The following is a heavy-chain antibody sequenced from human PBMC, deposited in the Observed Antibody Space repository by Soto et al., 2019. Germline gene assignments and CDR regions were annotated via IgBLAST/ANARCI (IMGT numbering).Heavy chain of an antibody. D-gene: IGHD3-16*01. Sequence: QVQLVQSGSEVKEPGASVRASCKASGYTFINYDISWVRQATGQGLEWMGWMNPGSGKTGYANKFQGRVTMTRDASTSTAQMELSSLTSEDKAVYYCARMASFGTLNWFDPWGQGTLVTVSS. CDR3: ARMASFGTLNWFDP. J-gene: IGHJ5*02. V-gene: IGHV1-8*02. CDR2: MNPGSGKT. CDR1: GYTFINYD.